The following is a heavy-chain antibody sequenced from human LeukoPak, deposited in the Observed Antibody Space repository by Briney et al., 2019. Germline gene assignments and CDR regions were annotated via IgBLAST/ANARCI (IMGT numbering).Heavy chain of an antibody. CDR2: ISGTGGST. CDR3: TGHGSSSY. J-gene: IGHJ4*02. Sequence: GGSLGLSCEAFGFPVGNNGLSWFRQAPGKGLEWVSDISGTGGSTYYADSVKGRFTVSRDNSKNTLYLQMNSLRAEDTAVYYATGHGSSSYWGQGTLVTASS. D-gene: IGHD6-13*01. CDR1: GFPVGNNG. V-gene: IGHV3-23*01.